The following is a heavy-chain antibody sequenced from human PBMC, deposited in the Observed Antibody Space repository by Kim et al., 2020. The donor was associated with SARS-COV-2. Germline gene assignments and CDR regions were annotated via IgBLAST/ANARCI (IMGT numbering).Heavy chain of an antibody. CDR2: IYNDGRTI. CDR3: AKETFSAAGVLDY. J-gene: IGHJ4*02. V-gene: IGHV3-33*06. D-gene: IGHD6-13*01. CDR1: GFTFSNFG. Sequence: GGSLRLSCAASGFTFSNFGMHWVRQAPGKGLEWVAIIYNDGRTIYYGDSVKGRFTISRDNSENTLYLHMNSLRVDDTATYYCAKETFSAAGVLDYCGQGTLLTVSS.